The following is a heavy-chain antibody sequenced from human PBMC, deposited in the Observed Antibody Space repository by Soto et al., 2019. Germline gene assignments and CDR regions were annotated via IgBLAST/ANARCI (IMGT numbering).Heavy chain of an antibody. CDR2: VTPRNGDT. Sequence: QVQLVQSGAEMKKPGASVKVSCKASGYTFTSYDINWVRQAAGQGPEWMGSVTPRNGDTAFAQKYQGRVSVTSNTAMSTVYMELSNLRSDDTAVYYWARGVSSWARRHYFDSWGQGTLVTVSS. J-gene: IGHJ4*02. V-gene: IGHV1-8*02. CDR3: ARGVSSWARRHYFDS. D-gene: IGHD2-8*01. CDR1: GYTFTSYD.